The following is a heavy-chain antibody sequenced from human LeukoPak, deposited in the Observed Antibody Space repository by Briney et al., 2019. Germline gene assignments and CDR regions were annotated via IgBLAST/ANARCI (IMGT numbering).Heavy chain of an antibody. Sequence: SETLSLTCAVSDDSFSSHYWTWIRQPPGKGLEWIGYISYIGTTNYNPSMKSRVTISIDTSKNQFSLKLSSVTAEDTAVYYGARVLVTVTKGFDSWGQGTMVSVSS. D-gene: IGHD4-17*01. CDR2: ISYIGTT. V-gene: IGHV4-59*11. CDR3: ARVLVTVTKGFDS. CDR1: DDSFSSHY. J-gene: IGHJ3*02.